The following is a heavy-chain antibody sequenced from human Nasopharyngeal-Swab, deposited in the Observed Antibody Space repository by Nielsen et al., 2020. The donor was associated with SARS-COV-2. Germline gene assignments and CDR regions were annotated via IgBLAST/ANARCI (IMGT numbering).Heavy chain of an antibody. V-gene: IGHV4-34*01. CDR3: AKDCDYSNSRVRFMDACMDV. Sequence: GSLRLSCAVYGGSFSGYYWSWIRQPPGKGLEWIGEINHSGSTNYNPSLKSRVTISVDTSKNQFSLKLSSVTAADTAVYYCAKDCDYSNSRVRFMDACMDVWGKGTTVTVSS. CDR1: GGSFSGYY. J-gene: IGHJ6*03. D-gene: IGHD4-11*01. CDR2: INHSGST.